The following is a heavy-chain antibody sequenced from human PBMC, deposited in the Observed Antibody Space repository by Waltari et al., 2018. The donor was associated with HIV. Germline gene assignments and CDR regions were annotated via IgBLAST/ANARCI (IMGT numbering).Heavy chain of an antibody. CDR1: GFTFSNYL. V-gene: IGHV3-30*02. Sequence: QVHLVESGGGVVQPGGSLKLSCAASGFTFSNYLMHWVRQAPGKGLEWVTFRYKDGKNKNYADSVKGRFTISRDNSKKTLYLQMNSLRHEDTAVYYCARGGLAISPAGTRLYTGMDVWGQGTTVTVSS. D-gene: IGHD6-13*01. CDR2: RYKDGKNK. CDR3: ARGGLAISPAGTRLYTGMDV. J-gene: IGHJ6*02.